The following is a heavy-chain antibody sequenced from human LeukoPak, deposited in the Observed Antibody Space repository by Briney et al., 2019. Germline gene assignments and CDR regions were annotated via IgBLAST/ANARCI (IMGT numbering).Heavy chain of an antibody. CDR3: ARMAAGNTGPFDY. CDR1: GDSISSFY. Sequence: PSETLSLTCTVSGDSISSFYWSWIRQPAGKGLEWIGHINSRGSTNYNPSLKSRVTMSVDTSKNQFSLKVSSVTAADTAVYYCARMAAGNTGPFDYWGQGILVTVSS. D-gene: IGHD6-19*01. V-gene: IGHV4-4*07. CDR2: INSRGST. J-gene: IGHJ4*02.